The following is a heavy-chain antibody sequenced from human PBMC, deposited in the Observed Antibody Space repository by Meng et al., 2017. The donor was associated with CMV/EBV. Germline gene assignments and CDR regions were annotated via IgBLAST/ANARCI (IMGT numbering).Heavy chain of an antibody. D-gene: IGHD6-13*01. J-gene: IGHJ4*02. V-gene: IGHV4-34*01. Sequence: SETLSLTCAVYGGSFSGYYWSWIGQPPGKGLEWIGEINHSGSTNYNPSLKSRVTISVDTSKNQFSLKLSSVTAADTAVYYCARGSVRSWANFDYWGQGTLVTVSS. CDR3: ARGSVRSWANFDY. CDR1: GGSFSGYY. CDR2: INHSGST.